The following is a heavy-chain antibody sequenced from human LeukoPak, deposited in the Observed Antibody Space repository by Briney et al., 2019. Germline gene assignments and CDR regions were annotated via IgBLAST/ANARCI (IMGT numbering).Heavy chain of an antibody. J-gene: IGHJ4*02. Sequence: GGSLRLSCAASGFTFSSYGMSGVRQAPGRGLEWVSAISGSGGSTYYEDSVKGRFTISRDNSKNTLYLQMNSLRAEDTAVDYCAKAHDSSGYRSIDYWGQGTLVTVSS. CDR3: AKAHDSSGYRSIDY. V-gene: IGHV3-23*01. D-gene: IGHD3-22*01. CDR1: GFTFSSYG. CDR2: ISGSGGST.